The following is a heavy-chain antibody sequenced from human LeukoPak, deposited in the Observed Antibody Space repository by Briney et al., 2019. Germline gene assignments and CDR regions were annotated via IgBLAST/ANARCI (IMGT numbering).Heavy chain of an antibody. V-gene: IGHV4-34*01. D-gene: IGHD3-3*01. Sequence: PSETLSLTCAVYGGSFSGYYWSWIRQPPGKGLEWIGEINHSGSTNYNPSLKSRVTISVDTSKNQFSLKLSSVTAADTAVYYCARRHDFWSGYYFFDYWGQGTLVTVSS. J-gene: IGHJ4*02. CDR3: ARRHDFWSGYYFFDY. CDR1: GGSFSGYY. CDR2: INHSGST.